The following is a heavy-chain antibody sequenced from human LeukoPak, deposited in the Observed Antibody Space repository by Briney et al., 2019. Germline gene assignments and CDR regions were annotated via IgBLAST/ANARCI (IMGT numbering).Heavy chain of an antibody. Sequence: PSETLSLTCTVSGGSISSGGYYWSRIRQHPGRGLEWIGYIYYSGSTYYNPSLKSRVTISVDTSKNQFSLKLSSVTAADTAVYYCARDGPSTLDGMDVWGQGTTVTVSS. V-gene: IGHV4-31*03. J-gene: IGHJ6*02. CDR2: IYYSGST. CDR1: GGSISSGGYY. CDR3: ARDGPSTLDGMDV.